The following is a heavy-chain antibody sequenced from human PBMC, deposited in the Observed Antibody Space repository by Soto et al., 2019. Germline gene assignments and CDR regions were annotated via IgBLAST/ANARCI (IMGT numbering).Heavy chain of an antibody. CDR2: INPNSGGT. J-gene: IGHJ6*02. Sequence: RASVKVSCKASGYTFTGYYMHWVRQAPGQGLEWMGWINPNSGGTNYAQKFQGWVTMTRDTSISTAYMELSRLRSDDTAVYYCARDSVGATDYGMDVWGRGTTVTVSS. V-gene: IGHV1-2*04. D-gene: IGHD1-26*01. CDR1: GYTFTGYY. CDR3: ARDSVGATDYGMDV.